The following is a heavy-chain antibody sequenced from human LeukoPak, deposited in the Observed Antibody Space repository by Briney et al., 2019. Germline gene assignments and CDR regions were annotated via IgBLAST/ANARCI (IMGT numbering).Heavy chain of an antibody. J-gene: IGHJ4*02. CDR3: ARDRGYFYDQLDY. Sequence: GGPLRLSCVASGYPFSSYSMNWIRQAPGKGLEWVSYISVSGGVRSYADSVKGRFTISRDDARNSLYLQMNSLKDEDTAVYYCARDRGYFYDQLDYWGQGTLVTVSS. V-gene: IGHV3-48*02. D-gene: IGHD2/OR15-2a*01. CDR2: ISVSGGVR. CDR1: GYPFSSYS.